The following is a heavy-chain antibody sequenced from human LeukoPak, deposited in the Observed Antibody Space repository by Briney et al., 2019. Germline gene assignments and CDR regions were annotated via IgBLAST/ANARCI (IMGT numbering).Heavy chain of an antibody. V-gene: IGHV3-30*18. CDR2: ISYDGSNK. Sequence: PGGSLRLSCAASGFTFGSYGMHWVRQAPGKGLEWVAVISYDGSNKYYADSVKGRFTISRDNSRNTLYLQMNSLRAEDTAVYYCAKIVGATDYWGQGTLVTVSS. CDR3: AKIVGATDY. D-gene: IGHD1-26*01. J-gene: IGHJ4*02. CDR1: GFTFGSYG.